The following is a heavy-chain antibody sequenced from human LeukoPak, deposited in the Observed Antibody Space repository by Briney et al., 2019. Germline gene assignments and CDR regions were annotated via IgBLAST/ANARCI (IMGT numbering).Heavy chain of an antibody. CDR2: IYSGGPT. Sequence: PGGSLRLSCAASGFTVSTNYMSWVRQAPGKGLEWVSVIYSGGPTYYADSVKGRFTISRDTSKNTLYLQMNSLRAEDTAVYYCARTYYYDSIGSNTDYWGQGTLVTVSS. D-gene: IGHD3-22*01. V-gene: IGHV3-66*01. CDR1: GFTVSTNY. CDR3: ARTYYYDSIGSNTDY. J-gene: IGHJ4*02.